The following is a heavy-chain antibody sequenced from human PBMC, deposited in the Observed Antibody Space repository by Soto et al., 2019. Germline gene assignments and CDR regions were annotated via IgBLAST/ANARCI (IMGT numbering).Heavy chain of an antibody. D-gene: IGHD1-26*01. J-gene: IGHJ3*02. V-gene: IGHV4-39*01. CDR1: GGSFSRSSYY. CDR2: TYYSGTT. CDR3: ARQGDKGRAFDI. Sequence: SETLSLTCTVSGGSFSRSSYYWGWLPQPPGEGLEWIGSTYYSGTTFYNPSLTSRVTLSVDTSKPQFSLKLSSVTAADTGVYYCARQGDKGRAFDIWGQGTMVTVSS.